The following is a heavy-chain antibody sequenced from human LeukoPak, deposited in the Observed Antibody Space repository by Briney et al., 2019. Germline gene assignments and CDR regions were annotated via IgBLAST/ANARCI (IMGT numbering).Heavy chain of an antibody. V-gene: IGHV3-30-3*01. CDR3: ARDISLGYCTNGVCFYFDY. Sequence: PGGSLRLSCAASGFTFSSYAMHWVRQAPGKGLEWVAVISYDGSNKYYADSVKGRFTISRDNSKNTLYLQMNSLRAEDTAVYYCARDISLGYCTNGVCFYFDYWGQGTLVTVSS. J-gene: IGHJ4*02. CDR1: GFTFSSYA. CDR2: ISYDGSNK. D-gene: IGHD2-8*01.